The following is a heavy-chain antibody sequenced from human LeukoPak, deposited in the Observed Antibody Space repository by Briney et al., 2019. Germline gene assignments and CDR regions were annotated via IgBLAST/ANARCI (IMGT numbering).Heavy chain of an antibody. Sequence: QPGGSLRLSCAASGFTFDDYTMHWVRQAPGKGLEWVSLISWDGGSTYYADSVKGRFTISRDNSKNSLYLQMNSLRTEDTALYCCAKNRGLGYGSGSYPSEYYFDYWGQGTLVTVSS. V-gene: IGHV3-43*01. CDR2: ISWDGGST. CDR3: AKNRGLGYGSGSYPSEYYFDY. CDR1: GFTFDDYT. J-gene: IGHJ4*02. D-gene: IGHD3-10*01.